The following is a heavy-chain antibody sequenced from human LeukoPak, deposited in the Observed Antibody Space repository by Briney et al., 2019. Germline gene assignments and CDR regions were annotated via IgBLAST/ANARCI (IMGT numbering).Heavy chain of an antibody. D-gene: IGHD2-8*02. V-gene: IGHV3-74*01. Sequence: GGSLRLSCAASGFTFSSYWMHWVRQAPGKGLVWVSGINSDGSSTTYADSVKGRFTISRDNAKNTLYLQMNSLRAEDTAVYYCARDSPYGTAGYWGQGTLVTVSS. CDR1: GFTFSSYW. CDR2: INSDGSST. J-gene: IGHJ4*02. CDR3: ARDSPYGTAGY.